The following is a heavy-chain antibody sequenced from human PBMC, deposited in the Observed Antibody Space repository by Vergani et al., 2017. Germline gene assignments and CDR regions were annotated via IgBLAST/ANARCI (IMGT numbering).Heavy chain of an antibody. D-gene: IGHD3-22*01. V-gene: IGHV3-33*01. J-gene: IGHJ4*02. Sequence: QVQLVESGGGVVQPGRSLRLSCAASGFTFNQYGMHWVRQAPGKGLEWVAVTWYDGNNKQYADSVKGRFTISRDNSKSTMYLQMNSLRDEDTGVYYCARVSHSGYYDNDYWGQGTLVTVSS. CDR3: ARVSHSGYYDNDY. CDR1: GFTFNQYG. CDR2: TWYDGNNK.